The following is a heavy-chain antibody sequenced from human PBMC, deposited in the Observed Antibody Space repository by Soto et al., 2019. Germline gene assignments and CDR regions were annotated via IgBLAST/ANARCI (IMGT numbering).Heavy chain of an antibody. D-gene: IGHD6-6*01. CDR3: ARQGSRLDYFYGMDG. J-gene: IGHJ6*01. V-gene: IGHV5-10-1*01. CDR1: GYRFTNYW. CDR2: IDPSDSYT. Sequence: PGESLKISCKGSGYRFTNYWISWVRQMPGKGLEWMGRIDPSDSYTNYSPSFQGHVTISADKSISIAYLQWSSLKASDTAMYYCARQGSRLDYFYGMDGWGQGITVTVAS.